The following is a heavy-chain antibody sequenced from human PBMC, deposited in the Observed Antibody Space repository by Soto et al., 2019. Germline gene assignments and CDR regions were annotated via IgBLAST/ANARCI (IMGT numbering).Heavy chain of an antibody. J-gene: IGHJ1*01. CDR1: GYTFTSYA. CDR2: INAGNGNT. V-gene: IGHV1-3*01. D-gene: IGHD2-2*02. CDR3: AKSATVPAAIDD. Sequence: ASVKVSCKASGYTFTSYAMHWVRQAPGQRLEWMGWINAGNGNTKYSQKFQGRVTITRDTSASTAYMELSSLRSEDTAVYYCAKSATVPAAIDDWGQGTLGTVYS.